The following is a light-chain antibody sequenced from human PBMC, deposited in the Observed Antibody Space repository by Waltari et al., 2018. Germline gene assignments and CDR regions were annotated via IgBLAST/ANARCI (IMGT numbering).Light chain of an antibody. CDR1: SRDIGGYNL. CDR3: CSYGGSFTWI. Sequence: QSALTQPDSVSGSPGQWITIPCTGTSRDIGGYNLIFWYHQHPGNAPKLMIYDFNKRPSGVSNRFSGSKSGNTASLTISGLQTEDEADYYCCSYGGSFTWIFGGGTKLTVL. V-gene: IGLV2-23*02. J-gene: IGLJ2*01. CDR2: DFN.